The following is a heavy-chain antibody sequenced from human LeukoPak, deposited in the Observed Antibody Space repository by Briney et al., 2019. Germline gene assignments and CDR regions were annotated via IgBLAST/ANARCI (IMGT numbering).Heavy chain of an antibody. D-gene: IGHD2-2*01. Sequence: GGSLRLSCAASGFTFSSYGMHWVRQAPGKGLGWVAVISYDGSNKYYADSVKGRFTISRDNSKNTLYLQMNSLRAEDTAVYYCAKEPYCSSTSCIGEYFQRWGQGALVTVSS. J-gene: IGHJ1*01. CDR2: ISYDGSNK. V-gene: IGHV3-30*18. CDR1: GFTFSSYG. CDR3: AKEPYCSSTSCIGEYFQR.